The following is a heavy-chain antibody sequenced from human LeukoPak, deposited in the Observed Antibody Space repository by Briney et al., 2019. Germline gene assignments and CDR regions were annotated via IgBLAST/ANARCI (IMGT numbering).Heavy chain of an antibody. Sequence: PGGSLRLSCAASGFTFSSYAMSWVRQAPGKGLEWVSAISGSGGSTYYADSVKGRFTISRDNSKNTLYLQMNSLRAEDTAVYYCARNPSHYYDSSGYYYSGLMDYWGQGTLVTVSS. D-gene: IGHD3-22*01. CDR2: ISGSGGST. V-gene: IGHV3-23*01. CDR3: ARNPSHYYDSSGYYYSGLMDY. J-gene: IGHJ4*02. CDR1: GFTFSSYA.